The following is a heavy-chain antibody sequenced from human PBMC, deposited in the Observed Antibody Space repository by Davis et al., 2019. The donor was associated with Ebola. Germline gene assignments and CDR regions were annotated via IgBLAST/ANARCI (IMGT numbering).Heavy chain of an antibody. Sequence: GESLKISCAASGFTFSSYAMHWVRQAPGKGLEWVAVISYDGSNKYYADSVKGRFTISRDNSKNTLYLQMNSLRAEDTAVYYCARHQYCSGIGGNCYLLDYWGQGTLVTVSS. CDR2: ISYDGSNK. D-gene: IGHD2-21*02. CDR3: ARHQYCSGIGGNCYLLDY. J-gene: IGHJ4*02. V-gene: IGHV3-30-3*01. CDR1: GFTFSSYA.